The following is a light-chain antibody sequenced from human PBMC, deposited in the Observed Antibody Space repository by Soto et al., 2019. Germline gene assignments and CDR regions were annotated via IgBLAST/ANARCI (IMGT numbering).Light chain of an antibody. Sequence: DIQMTQSPSSLSASVGDRVTITCRASQGISKYLAWYQQKPGKGPKLLIYAASTLQSGVPSRFSGSGSGTDFTLTISSLQPEDVATFYCQKYNSAPRTFGQGTKVDI. CDR3: QKYNSAPRT. CDR1: QGISKY. CDR2: AAS. J-gene: IGKJ1*01. V-gene: IGKV1-27*01.